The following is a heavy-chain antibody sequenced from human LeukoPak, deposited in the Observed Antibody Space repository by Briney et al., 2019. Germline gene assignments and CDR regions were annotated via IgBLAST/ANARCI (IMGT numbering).Heavy chain of an antibody. CDR3: AREHSWERWFGDMDV. J-gene: IGHJ6*03. D-gene: IGHD3-10*01. Sequence: GGSLRLSCAASGFTFSSYGMSWVRQAPGKGLEWVSAISGSGGSTYYADSVKGRFTISRDNSKNTLYLQMNSLRAEDTAVYYCAREHSWERWFGDMDVWGKGTTVTISS. V-gene: IGHV3-23*01. CDR1: GFTFSSYG. CDR2: ISGSGGST.